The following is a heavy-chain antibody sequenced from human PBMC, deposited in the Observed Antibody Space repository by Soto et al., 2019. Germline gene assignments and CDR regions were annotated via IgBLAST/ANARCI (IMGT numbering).Heavy chain of an antibody. CDR1: RLTFSPYW. CDR2: IKEDGSVK. D-gene: IGHD3-3*01. CDR3: ARDVSSEYASILDV. J-gene: IGHJ4*02. Sequence: GGSLRLSCEGFRLTFSPYWMTWVRQAPGKGLEWVASIKEDGSVKNYADSVRGRFTVSRDNVKRAMFLQMTSVRVDDTAVYFCARDVSSEYASILDVWGRGARVTVSS. V-gene: IGHV3-7*03.